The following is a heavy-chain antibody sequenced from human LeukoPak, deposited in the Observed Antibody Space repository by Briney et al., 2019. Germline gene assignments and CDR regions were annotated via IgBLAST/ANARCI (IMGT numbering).Heavy chain of an antibody. Sequence: GGSLRLSCAASGFSFGSHAMSWVRQAPGKGLEWVSAISGSGGSTYYADSVKGRFTISRDNAKNSLYLQMNSLRAEDTAVYYCARVFCSSTSCWIDYWGQGTLVTVSS. V-gene: IGHV3-23*01. D-gene: IGHD2-2*01. CDR1: GFSFGSHA. J-gene: IGHJ4*02. CDR2: ISGSGGST. CDR3: ARVFCSSTSCWIDY.